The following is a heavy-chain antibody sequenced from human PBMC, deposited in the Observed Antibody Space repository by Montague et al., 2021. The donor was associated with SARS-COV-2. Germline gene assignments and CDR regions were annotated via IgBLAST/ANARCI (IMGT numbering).Heavy chain of an antibody. CDR1: GGSISSSNYY. CDR2: IYYSGST. CDR3: ARHAGKRITIFGVVKGQYYFDY. J-gene: IGHJ4*02. D-gene: IGHD3-3*01. Sequence: SETRSLTCTVSGGSISSSNYYWGWIRQPPGKGLEWIGSIYYSGSTYYNPSLKSRVTISVDTSKNQFSLKLSSVTAADTAVYYCARHAGKRITIFGVVKGQYYFDYWGQGTLVTVSS. V-gene: IGHV4-39*01.